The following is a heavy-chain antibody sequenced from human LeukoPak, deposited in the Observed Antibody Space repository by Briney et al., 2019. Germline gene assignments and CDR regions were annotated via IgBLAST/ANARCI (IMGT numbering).Heavy chain of an antibody. CDR1: GFTFTDYA. CDR3: ARNHFNQNVFDV. Sequence: GRSLRLSCAASGFTFTDYAFHWVRQAPGKGLEWVTIISYSGESYADSVGGRFAISRDNSKNTVYLQMDSLRADDTDMYYCARNHFNQNVFDVWGQGTMVTVSS. CDR2: ISYSGE. D-gene: IGHD1-14*01. V-gene: IGHV3-30*01. J-gene: IGHJ3*01.